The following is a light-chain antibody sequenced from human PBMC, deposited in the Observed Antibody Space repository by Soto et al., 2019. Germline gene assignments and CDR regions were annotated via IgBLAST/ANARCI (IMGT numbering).Light chain of an antibody. CDR1: QSISSW. CDR2: KAS. J-gene: IGKJ1*01. V-gene: IGKV1-5*03. Sequence: DIQMTQSPSTLSASVGDRVTITCRASQSISSWLAWYQQKPGKAPKLLIYKASSLESGVPSRFSGSGSGTEFTLTISSLQPDDFATYCCQQYNSYPWTFGLGTKVDI. CDR3: QQYNSYPWT.